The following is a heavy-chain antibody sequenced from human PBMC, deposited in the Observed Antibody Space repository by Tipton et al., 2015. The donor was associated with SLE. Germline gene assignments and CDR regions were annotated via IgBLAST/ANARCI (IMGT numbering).Heavy chain of an antibody. V-gene: IGHV4-39*07. CDR1: GGSISSSFNY. Sequence: TLSLTCTVSGGSISSSFNYWGWFRQPPGKGLEWIGSISYSGSSYYNPSLKGRGTMSLDTSKNQFSLQLTSVTAADTAVYYCARDSTRWSFWGQGTLVTVSS. CDR2: ISYSGSS. D-gene: IGHD2/OR15-2a*01. CDR3: ARDSTRWSF. J-gene: IGHJ4*02.